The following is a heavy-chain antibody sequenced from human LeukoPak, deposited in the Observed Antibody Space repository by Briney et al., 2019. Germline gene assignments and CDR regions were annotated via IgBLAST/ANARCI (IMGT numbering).Heavy chain of an antibody. CDR3: AREKAYHYGMDV. V-gene: IGHV3-33*01. CDR1: GFTFGSFG. J-gene: IGHJ6*02. CDR2: IWYDGSNK. Sequence: GGSLRLSCAASGFTFGSFGMNWVRQAPGKGLEWVAVIWYDGSNKYYADSVKGRFTISRDNSKNTVYLQMNSLRAEDTAVYYCAREKAYHYGMDVWGQGTTVTVSS.